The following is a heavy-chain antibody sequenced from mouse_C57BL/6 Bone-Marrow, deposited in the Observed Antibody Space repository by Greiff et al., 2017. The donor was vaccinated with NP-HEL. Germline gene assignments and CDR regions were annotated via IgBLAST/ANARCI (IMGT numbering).Heavy chain of an antibody. Sequence: QVQLQQPGAELVMPGASVKLSCKASGYTFTSYWKHWVKQRPGQGLEWIGEIDPSDSYTNYNQKFKGKSTLTVDKSSSTAYMQLSSLTSEDSAVYYCARWDSNYFYYAMDYWGQGTSVTVPS. V-gene: IGHV1-69*01. CDR2: IDPSDSYT. D-gene: IGHD2-5*01. CDR3: ARWDSNYFYYAMDY. CDR1: GYTFTSYW. J-gene: IGHJ4*01.